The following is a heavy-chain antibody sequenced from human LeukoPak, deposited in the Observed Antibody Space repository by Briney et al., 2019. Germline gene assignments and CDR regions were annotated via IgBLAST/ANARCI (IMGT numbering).Heavy chain of an antibody. V-gene: IGHV3-48*03. J-gene: IGHJ4*02. Sequence: QPGGSLRLSCAASGFTFSSYEMNWVRQAPGKGLEWVSYISSSGSTIYYADSVRGRFTISRDNSKNTLYLQMDSLRAEDTAVYYCATPPTVTRNYWGQGTLVTVSS. CDR2: ISSSGSTI. D-gene: IGHD4-17*01. CDR1: GFTFSSYE. CDR3: ATPPTVTRNY.